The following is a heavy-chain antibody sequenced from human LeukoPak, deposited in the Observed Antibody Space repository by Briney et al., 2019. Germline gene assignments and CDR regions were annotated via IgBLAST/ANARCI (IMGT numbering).Heavy chain of an antibody. Sequence: SVKVSCKASGGTFSSYAISWVRQAPGQGLEWMGGIIPIFGTANYAQRFQGRVTITADESTSTAYMELSSLRSEDTAVYYCARAPLGIAARDAFDIWGLGTMVTVSS. D-gene: IGHD6-6*01. J-gene: IGHJ3*02. V-gene: IGHV1-69*13. CDR2: IIPIFGTA. CDR3: ARAPLGIAARDAFDI. CDR1: GGTFSSYA.